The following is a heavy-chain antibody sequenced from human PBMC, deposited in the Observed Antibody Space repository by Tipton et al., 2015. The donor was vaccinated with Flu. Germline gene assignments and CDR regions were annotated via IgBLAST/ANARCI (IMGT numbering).Heavy chain of an antibody. CDR1: GGSISTNNW. V-gene: IGHV4-4*01. J-gene: IGHJ6*02. CDR2: IYYSGIT. Sequence: TLSLTCAVSGGSISTNNWWSWVRQPPGKGLEWIGEIYYSGITNYNPSLKSRVTLLVDKSKNQFSLKLSSVTGADTAVYFCARHRDYYDMDVWGQGTTVTVSS. CDR3: ARHRDYYDMDV.